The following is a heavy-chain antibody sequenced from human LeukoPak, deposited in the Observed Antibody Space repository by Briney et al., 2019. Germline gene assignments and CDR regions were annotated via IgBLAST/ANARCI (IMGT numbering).Heavy chain of an antibody. D-gene: IGHD1-26*01. CDR1: GYTFTVYH. CDR3: ARGGAGGSWAGY. Sequence: ASVVVSCKASGYTFTVYHIHWVRQAPGQGLEWMGWINPNSGDITYAQKFQGRVTVTRDTSNNTAFMELNRLTSEDTAVYYCARGGAGGSWAGYWGQGTLVTVSS. CDR2: INPNSGDI. J-gene: IGHJ4*02. V-gene: IGHV1-2*02.